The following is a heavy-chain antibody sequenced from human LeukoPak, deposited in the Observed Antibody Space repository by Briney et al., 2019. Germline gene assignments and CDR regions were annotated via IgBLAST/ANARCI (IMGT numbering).Heavy chain of an antibody. V-gene: IGHV1-18*04. Sequence: ASVKVSCKASGYTFTGYYMHWVRQAPGQGLEWMGWISAYNGNTNYAQKLQGRVTMTTDTSTSTAYMELRSLRSDDTAVYYCASPYGGYVGGLVYWGQGTLVTVSS. CDR2: ISAYNGNT. CDR3: ASPYGGYVGGLVY. J-gene: IGHJ4*02. D-gene: IGHD5-12*01. CDR1: GYTFTGYY.